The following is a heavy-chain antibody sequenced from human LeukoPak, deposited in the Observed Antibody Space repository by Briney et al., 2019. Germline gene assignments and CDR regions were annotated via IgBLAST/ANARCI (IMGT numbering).Heavy chain of an antibody. V-gene: IGHV1-46*01. Sequence: ASVKVSCKASGYTFTSYYMHWVRQAPGQGLEWMGIINPSGGSTSHAQKFQGRVTMTRDMSTSTVYMELSSLRSEDTAVYYCAREGIAAAGGIDYWGQGTLVTVSS. D-gene: IGHD6-13*01. CDR2: INPSGGST. CDR1: GYTFTSYY. J-gene: IGHJ4*02. CDR3: AREGIAAAGGIDY.